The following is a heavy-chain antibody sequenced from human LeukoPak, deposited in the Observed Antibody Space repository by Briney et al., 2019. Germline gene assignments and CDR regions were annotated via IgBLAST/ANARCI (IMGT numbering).Heavy chain of an antibody. CDR3: AKRRSAAADYSLDY. V-gene: IGHV3-23*01. Sequence: GGSLRLSCAASEFTFSSYAMSWVRQAPGKGLEWVSAISGSGGSTYYADSVKGRFTISRDNSKNTLYLQMNSLRAEDTAVYYCAKRRSAAADYSLDYWGQGTLVTVSS. D-gene: IGHD2-2*01. CDR2: ISGSGGST. J-gene: IGHJ4*02. CDR1: EFTFSSYA.